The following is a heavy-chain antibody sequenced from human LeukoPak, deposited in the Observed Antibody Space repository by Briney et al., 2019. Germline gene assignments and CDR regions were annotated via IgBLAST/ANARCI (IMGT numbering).Heavy chain of an antibody. V-gene: IGHV3-30*02. CDR1: GFSFSTYG. CDR2: IRYDGRNK. Sequence: GGSLRLSCAASGFSFSTYGMHWVRQAPGKGLEWVAFIRYDGRNKYYADSVKGRFTISRDNSKNTLYLQMNSLRAEDTAVYYCAKEKKYCSGGSCYPDAFDIWGQGTMVTVSS. CDR3: AKEKKYCSGGSCYPDAFDI. J-gene: IGHJ3*02. D-gene: IGHD2-15*01.